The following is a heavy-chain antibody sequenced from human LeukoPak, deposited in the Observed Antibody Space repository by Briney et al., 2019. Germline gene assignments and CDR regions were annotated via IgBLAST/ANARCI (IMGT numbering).Heavy chain of an antibody. CDR1: GGTFSSYA. CDR3: ARNPIPRYCSSTSCYWTDY. CDR2: IIPILGIA. V-gene: IGHV1-69*04. D-gene: IGHD2-2*01. J-gene: IGHJ4*02. Sequence: ASVKVSCKASGGTFSSYAISWVRQAPGQGLEWMGRIIPILGIANYAQKFQGRVTITADKSTSTAYMELSSLRSEDTAVYYRARNPIPRYCSSTSCYWTDYWGQGTLVTVSS.